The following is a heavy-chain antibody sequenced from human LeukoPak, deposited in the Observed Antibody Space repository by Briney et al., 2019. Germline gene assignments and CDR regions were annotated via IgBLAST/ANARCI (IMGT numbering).Heavy chain of an antibody. CDR2: ISYDGSNK. CDR1: GFTFSSYA. CDR3: ARETPLTR. V-gene: IGHV3-30*04. J-gene: IGHJ4*02. Sequence: PGGSLRLSCAASGFTFSSYAMHWVRQAPGKGLEWVAVISYDGSNKYYADSVKGRFTISRDNSKNTLYLQMNSLRAEDTAVYYCARETPLTRWGQGTLVTVSS. D-gene: IGHD4-23*01.